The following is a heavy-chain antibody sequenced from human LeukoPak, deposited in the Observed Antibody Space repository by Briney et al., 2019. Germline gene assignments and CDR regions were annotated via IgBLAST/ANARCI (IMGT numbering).Heavy chain of an antibody. CDR2: VSYDGSDK. V-gene: IGHV3-33*05. D-gene: IGHD3-10*01. Sequence: GGSLGLSCAASGFTFSNYHMHWVRQAPGKGLEWVAVVSYDGSDKYYADSVKGRFTISRDNSNNTLYLQMNSLRAEDTAIYYCARDQSNGESMGYWGQGTLVTVSS. CDR3: ARDQSNGESMGY. J-gene: IGHJ4*02. CDR1: GFTFSNYH.